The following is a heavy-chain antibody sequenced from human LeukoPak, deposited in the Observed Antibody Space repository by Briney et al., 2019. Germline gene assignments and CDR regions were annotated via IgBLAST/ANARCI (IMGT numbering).Heavy chain of an antibody. CDR2: IKQDGSEK. V-gene: IGHV3-7*01. Sequence: GGSLRLSCAASGFTFSSYWMSWVRQAPGKGLEWVANIKQDGSEKYYVDSVKGRFTISRDNAKNSLCLQMNSLRAEDTAAYHCARDRSRTAHDYWGQGTLVTVSS. D-gene: IGHD5-18*01. J-gene: IGHJ4*02. CDR3: ARDRSRTAHDY. CDR1: GFTFSSYW.